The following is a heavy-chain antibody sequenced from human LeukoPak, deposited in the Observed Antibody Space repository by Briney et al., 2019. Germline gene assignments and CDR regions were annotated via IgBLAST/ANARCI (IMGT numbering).Heavy chain of an antibody. D-gene: IGHD5-18*01. CDR2: IYYSGST. Sequence: ASETLSLTCTVSGGSISSYYWSWIRQPPGKGLEWIGYIYYSGSTNYNPSLKSRVTISVDTSKNQFSLKLSSVTAADTAVYYCAREGYSYGYFDYWGQGTLVTVSS. V-gene: IGHV4-59*01. CDR3: AREGYSYGYFDY. CDR1: GGSISSYY. J-gene: IGHJ4*02.